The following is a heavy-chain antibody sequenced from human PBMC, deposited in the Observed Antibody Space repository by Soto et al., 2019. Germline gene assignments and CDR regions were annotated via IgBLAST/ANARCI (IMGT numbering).Heavy chain of an antibody. CDR2: ISYDGSNK. CDR1: GFTFSSYG. Sequence: GGSLRLSCAASGFTFSSYGMHWVRQAPGKGLEWVAVISYDGSNKYYADSVKGRFTISRDNSKNTLYLQMNSLRAEDTAVYYCAKDVGIKQWLVHYFDYWGQGTLVTVSS. V-gene: IGHV3-30*18. J-gene: IGHJ4*02. D-gene: IGHD6-19*01. CDR3: AKDVGIKQWLVHYFDY.